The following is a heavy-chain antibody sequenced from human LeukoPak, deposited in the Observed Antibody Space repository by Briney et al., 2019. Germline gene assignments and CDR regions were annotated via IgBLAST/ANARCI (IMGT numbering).Heavy chain of an antibody. J-gene: IGHJ4*02. V-gene: IGHV3-23*01. Sequence: GGSLRLSCAASGFTFSNYGMSWVRQAQGKGLEWVSAITDSGNTFYADSVEGRFTISRDNSRNTLYLQMNSLRAEDTAVYYCANWYYYENGAYWCWGQGTLVTVSS. D-gene: IGHD3-22*01. CDR2: ITDSGNT. CDR1: GFTFSNYG. CDR3: ANWYYYENGAYWC.